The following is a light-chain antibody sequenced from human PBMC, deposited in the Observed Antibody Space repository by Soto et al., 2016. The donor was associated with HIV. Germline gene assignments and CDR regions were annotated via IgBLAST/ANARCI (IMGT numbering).Light chain of an antibody. CDR1: QSISAW. CDR3: RQYDSYPYT. Sequence: DIQMTQSPSSLSASVGDRVTITCRASQSISAWLAWYQQKPGKAPKLLIYKASTLESGVPSRFRGSGAGTEFTLTISSLQPEDFATYYCRQYDSYPYTFGQGTKLE. V-gene: IGKV1-5*03. J-gene: IGKJ2*01. CDR2: KAS.